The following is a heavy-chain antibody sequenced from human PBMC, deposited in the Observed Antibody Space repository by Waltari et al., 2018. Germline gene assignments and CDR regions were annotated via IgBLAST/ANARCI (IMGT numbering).Heavy chain of an antibody. J-gene: IGHJ4*02. CDR2: IKKDVSAT. Sequence: EVQLVESGGGLVQPGGSLRLSCGASGFPFSNYWMSWVSQAPGKGLEWGANIKKDVSATYYVDSVRGRFSISRDNAKNSLSLQMNSLRAEDTAVYYCARIGSWPPWLDYWGQGILVTVSS. D-gene: IGHD6-13*01. CDR3: ARIGSWPPWLDY. V-gene: IGHV3-7*01. CDR1: GFPFSNYW.